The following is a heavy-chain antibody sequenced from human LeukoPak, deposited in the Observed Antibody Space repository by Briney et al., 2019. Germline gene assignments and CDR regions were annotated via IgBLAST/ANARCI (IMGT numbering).Heavy chain of an antibody. CDR2: ISGSGGST. Sequence: GGSLRLSCAASGFTFSSYAMSWVRQAPGKGLEWVSAISGSGGSTYYADSVKGRFTISRDNSKNTLYLQMNSLRAEDTAVYYCARCIGYCRIYGMDVWGQGTTVTVS. V-gene: IGHV3-23*01. CDR1: GFTFSSYA. CDR3: ARCIGYCRIYGMDV. J-gene: IGHJ6*02. D-gene: IGHD2-15*01.